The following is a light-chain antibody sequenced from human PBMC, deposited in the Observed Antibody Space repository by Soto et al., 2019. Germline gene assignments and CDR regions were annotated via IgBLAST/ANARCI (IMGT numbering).Light chain of an antibody. Sequence: DVQMTQSPSSLSASVGDRVTITCRASQSINNWLAWYQQKPGKAPKFLIYDASTLETGVPSRFSGSASGTEFTLTISGLQPEDVATYYCQQSYSTPTFGQGTKVDVK. V-gene: IGKV1-5*01. CDR2: DAS. CDR1: QSINNW. CDR3: QQSYSTPT. J-gene: IGKJ2*01.